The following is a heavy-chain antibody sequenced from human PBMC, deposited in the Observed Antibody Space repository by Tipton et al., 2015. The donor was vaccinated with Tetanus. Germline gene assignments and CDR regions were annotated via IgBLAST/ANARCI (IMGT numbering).Heavy chain of an antibody. J-gene: IGHJ6*02. V-gene: IGHV6-1*01. CDR1: GDSVSRNNIA. Sequence: GLVKPSQTLSLTCAISGDSVSRNNIAWNWIRQSPSRGLEWLGRTYYASKWVNNYAASVKSRLNITPDTSKNQFSLHLSSVTPEDSAVYYCVRGQVSAMDVWGQGTTVIVSS. CDR2: TYYASKWVN. CDR3: VRGQVSAMDV.